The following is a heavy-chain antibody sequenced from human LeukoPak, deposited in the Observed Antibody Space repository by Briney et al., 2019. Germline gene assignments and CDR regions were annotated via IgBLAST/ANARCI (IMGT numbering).Heavy chain of an antibody. J-gene: IGHJ5*02. CDR2: VYRGGTI. CDR3: ARHWLEAAKTYSYWFDP. V-gene: IGHV4-4*09. Sequence: SETLSLTCSVSGGSISDYYWSWIRQPPGKGLEWIGYVYRGGTINYNPSVKSRVTMSLDTSKNQISLMLNSVTAADTAIYYCARHWLEAAKTYSYWFDPWGQGTLVTVSS. D-gene: IGHD6-13*01. CDR1: GGSISDYY.